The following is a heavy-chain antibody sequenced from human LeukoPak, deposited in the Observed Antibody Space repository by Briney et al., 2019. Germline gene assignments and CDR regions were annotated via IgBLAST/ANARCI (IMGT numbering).Heavy chain of an antibody. CDR3: ARDHYCSSTSCYFGDFDY. J-gene: IGHJ4*02. Sequence: ASVTVSFKASGYTFTSYGISWVRQAPGQGLEWMGWISAYNGNTNYAQKLQGRVAMTTDTSTSTAYMELRSLRSDDTAEYYCARDHYCSSTSCYFGDFDYWGQGTLVTVSS. V-gene: IGHV1-18*01. D-gene: IGHD2-2*01. CDR1: GYTFTSYG. CDR2: ISAYNGNT.